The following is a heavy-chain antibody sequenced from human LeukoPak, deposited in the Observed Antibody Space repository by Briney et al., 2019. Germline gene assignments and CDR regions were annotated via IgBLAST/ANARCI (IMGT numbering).Heavy chain of an antibody. Sequence: SETLSLTCTVSGGSISSSSYYWGWIRQPPGKGLEWIVSVYYSGTTYYNPSLKSRLTISVDTSNDQFSLRLRSVTAADTAVYYCARHRATVIADFDYWGQGTLVTVSS. V-gene: IGHV4-39*01. CDR2: VYYSGTT. J-gene: IGHJ4*02. D-gene: IGHD4-11*01. CDR3: ARHRATVIADFDY. CDR1: GGSISSSSYY.